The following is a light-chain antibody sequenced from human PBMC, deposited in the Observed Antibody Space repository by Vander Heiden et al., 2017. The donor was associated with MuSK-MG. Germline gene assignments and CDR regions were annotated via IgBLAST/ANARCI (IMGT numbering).Light chain of an antibody. CDR2: KAF. CDR3: QQYTTRT. Sequence: EIKMTKSPSTLSVAEGDSVTFTCRPSHSISCCLAWYQPKPGNAPQLLIYKAFILEIGVRSRCSGSGSGIKFTLTIINPEPYDFASYYRQQYTTRTFGQGTKVEIK. CDR1: HSISCC. V-gene: IGKV1-5*03. J-gene: IGKJ1*01.